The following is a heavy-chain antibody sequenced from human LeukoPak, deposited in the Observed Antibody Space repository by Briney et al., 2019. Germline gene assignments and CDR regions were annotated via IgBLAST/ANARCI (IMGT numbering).Heavy chain of an antibody. CDR3: ARAGPSDGGRDYRWVGAFDI. Sequence: GGSLRLSCAASGFTFSSYAMHWVRQAPGKGLEYVSAISSNGGSTYYANSVKGRFTISRDNSKNTLYLQMGSLRAEDMAVYYCARAGPSDGGRDYRWVGAFDIWGQGTMVTVSS. CDR1: GFTFSSYA. D-gene: IGHD1-26*01. J-gene: IGHJ3*02. CDR2: ISSNGGST. V-gene: IGHV3-64*01.